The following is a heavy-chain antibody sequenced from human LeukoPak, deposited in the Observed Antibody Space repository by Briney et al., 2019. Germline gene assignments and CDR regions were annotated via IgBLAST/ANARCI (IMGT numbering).Heavy chain of an antibody. V-gene: IGHV1-69*08. Sequence: SVKVSCKTSGGTFRTHIFSWVRQAPGQGLEWMGRITPIIETTKYAQRFQGRVTITADPYTDTVYMEMSNLRSDDTAIYYCTRVNLRGSKYNWFDPWGQGTPVTVSS. J-gene: IGHJ5*02. CDR1: GGTFRTHI. CDR3: TRVNLRGSKYNWFDP. D-gene: IGHD4-11*01. CDR2: ITPIIETT.